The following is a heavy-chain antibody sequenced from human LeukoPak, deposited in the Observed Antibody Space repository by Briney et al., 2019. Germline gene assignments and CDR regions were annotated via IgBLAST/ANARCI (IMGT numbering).Heavy chain of an antibody. CDR1: GGSISSYY. J-gene: IGHJ3*02. CDR2: IYYSGST. CDR3: ARQAVVVVAATPEKKPDAFDI. D-gene: IGHD2-15*01. V-gene: IGHV4-59*08. Sequence: SETLSLTCTVSGGSISSYYWSWIRQPLGKGLEWIGYIYYSGSTNYNPSLKSRVTISVDTSKNQFSLKLSSVTAADTAVYYCARQAVVVVAATPEKKPDAFDIWGQGTMVTVSS.